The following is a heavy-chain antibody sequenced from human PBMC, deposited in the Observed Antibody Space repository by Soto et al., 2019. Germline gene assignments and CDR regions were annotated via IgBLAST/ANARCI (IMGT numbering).Heavy chain of an antibody. V-gene: IGHV3-72*01. CDR2: TRNKANTYTT. CDR1: GFIFSDHY. J-gene: IGHJ4*02. D-gene: IGHD1-26*01. Sequence: EVQLVESGGGLVQPGGSLRLSCAASGFIFSDHYMDWVRQPPGKGLEWVGRTRNKANTYTTEYAASVKGRFTMSRDDSKNSLYLQMNSLKTEDTAVYYCARDLIGSDIVYWGQGTLVTVSS. CDR3: ARDLIGSDIVY.